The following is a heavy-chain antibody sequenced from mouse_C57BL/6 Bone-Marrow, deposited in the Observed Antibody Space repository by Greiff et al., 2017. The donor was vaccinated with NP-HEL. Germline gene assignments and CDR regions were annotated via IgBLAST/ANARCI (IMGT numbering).Heavy chain of an antibody. CDR3: ARSYGNYFYWYCDV. Sequence: EVKLVESGPELVKPGDSVKISCKASGYSFTGYFMNWVMQSHGKSLEWIGRINPYNGDTFYNQKFKGKATLTVDKSSSTAHMELRSLTSEDSAVYYCARSYGNYFYWYCDVWGTGTTVTVSS. D-gene: IGHD2-1*01. CDR1: GYSFTGYF. J-gene: IGHJ1*03. CDR2: INPYNGDT. V-gene: IGHV1-20*01.